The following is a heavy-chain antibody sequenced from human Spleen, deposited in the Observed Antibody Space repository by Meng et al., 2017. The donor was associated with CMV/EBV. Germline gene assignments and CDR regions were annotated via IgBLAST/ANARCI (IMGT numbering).Heavy chain of an antibody. V-gene: IGHV1-2*02. J-gene: IGHJ4*02. Sequence: ASVKVSCKASGYSFTDYYIHWVRQAPGQGLEWMGWVNPTSGATHFAQKFRGRVTMPRDRSISTVYMDLTRLTSDDTAVYYCTRGGTATGTTCFDYWGQGTLVTVS. CDR1: GYSFTDYY. D-gene: IGHD6-13*01. CDR2: VNPTSGAT. CDR3: TRGGTATGTTCFDY.